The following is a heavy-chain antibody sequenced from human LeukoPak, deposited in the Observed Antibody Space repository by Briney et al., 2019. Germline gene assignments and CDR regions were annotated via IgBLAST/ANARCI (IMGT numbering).Heavy chain of an antibody. Sequence: GGSLRLSCAASGFTFSDYYMSWIRQAPGKGLEWVSYISSSGGTIYYADSVKGRFTISRDNAKNSLYLQMNSLRAEDTAVYYCARVGYYGSGSYYPDVWGQGTTVTVSS. CDR2: ISSSGGTI. CDR3: ARVGYYGSGSYYPDV. CDR1: GFTFSDYY. V-gene: IGHV3-11*01. D-gene: IGHD3-10*01. J-gene: IGHJ6*02.